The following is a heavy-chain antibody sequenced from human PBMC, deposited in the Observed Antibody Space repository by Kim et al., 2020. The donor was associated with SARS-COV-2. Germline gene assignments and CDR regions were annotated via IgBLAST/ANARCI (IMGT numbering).Heavy chain of an antibody. CDR3: ARVVITTGFDY. CDR2: SA. V-gene: IGHV4-34*01. J-gene: IGHJ4*02. D-gene: IGHD3-22*01. Sequence: SADPHPSPQIRLTISRDPSRNHLSLKLTSVTAADTAVYYCARVVITTGFDYWGQGTLVTVSS.